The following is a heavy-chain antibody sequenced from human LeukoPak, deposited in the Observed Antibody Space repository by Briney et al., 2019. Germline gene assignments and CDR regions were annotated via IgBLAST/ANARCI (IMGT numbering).Heavy chain of an antibody. CDR1: GGSISSYY. J-gene: IGHJ5*02. CDR2: IYYSGST. D-gene: IGHD1-26*01. V-gene: IGHV4-59*12. Sequence: SETLSLTCTVSGGSISSYYWSWIRQPPGKGLEWIGYIYYSGSTNYNPSLNSRVTISVDRSKNQFSLKMTSVTAADTAMYYCARDSRVGGFDPWGQGTPVIVSS. CDR3: ARDSRVGGFDP.